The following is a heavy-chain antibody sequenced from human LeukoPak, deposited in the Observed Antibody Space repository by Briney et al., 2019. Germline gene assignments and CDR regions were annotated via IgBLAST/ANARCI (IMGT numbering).Heavy chain of an antibody. CDR1: GFTFSGYW. D-gene: IGHD1-26*01. Sequence: PGGSLRLSCAASGFTFSGYWMSWVRQAPGRGLEWVANIKQDESEKFYVDSVMGRFTISRDNAKNSLYLQMNGLRAEDTAVYYCARDKVVGASSLDYWGQGTLVTVSS. CDR3: ARDKVVGASSLDY. CDR2: IKQDESEK. V-gene: IGHV3-7*04. J-gene: IGHJ4*02.